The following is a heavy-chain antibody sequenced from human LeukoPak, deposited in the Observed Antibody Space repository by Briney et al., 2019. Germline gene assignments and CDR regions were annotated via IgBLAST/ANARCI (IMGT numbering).Heavy chain of an antibody. CDR2: IYYTGST. D-gene: IGHD4-17*01. V-gene: IGHV4-59*08. J-gene: IGHJ3*02. Sequence: PSETLSLTCTVSGGSISSYYWSWIRQPPGKALEWIGYIYYTGSTNYNPSLKSRVTMSVDTSKNQFSLKLSSVTAADTAVYYCARRLATTVTDAFDIWGQGTMVTVS. CDR3: ARRLATTVTDAFDI. CDR1: GGSISSYY.